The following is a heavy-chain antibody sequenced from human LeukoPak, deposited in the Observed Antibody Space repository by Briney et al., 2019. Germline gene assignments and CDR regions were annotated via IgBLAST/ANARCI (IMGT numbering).Heavy chain of an antibody. Sequence: GGSLRLSCAVSGFAFSNYAMSWVRQAPGKGLEWVSYLSGGGDNIYYADSEMGRFTISRDNSKNSLYLQMNSLRAEDTAVYYCARDRVYYDILSGYWVYWGQGTLVTVSS. V-gene: IGHV3-23*01. CDR1: GFAFSNYA. CDR3: ARDRVYYDILSGYWVY. CDR2: LSGGGDNI. J-gene: IGHJ4*02. D-gene: IGHD3-9*01.